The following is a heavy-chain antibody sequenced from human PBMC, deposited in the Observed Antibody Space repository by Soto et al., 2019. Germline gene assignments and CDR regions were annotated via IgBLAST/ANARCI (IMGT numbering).Heavy chain of an antibody. CDR1: GGSFSGYY. V-gene: IGHV4-34*01. CDR3: ARGLGKDY. J-gene: IGHJ4*02. CDR2: INHSGST. Sequence: SETLSLTCAVYGGSFSGYYWSWIRQPPGKGLEWIGEINHSGSTNYNPSLKSRVTISVDTSKNQFSLKLSSVTAADTAVYYCARGLGKDYWGQGTLVTVSS.